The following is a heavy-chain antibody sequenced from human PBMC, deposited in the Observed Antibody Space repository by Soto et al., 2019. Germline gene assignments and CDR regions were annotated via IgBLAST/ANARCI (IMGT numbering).Heavy chain of an antibody. CDR1: GFTFSSYW. CDR2: IKQDGSEK. V-gene: IGHV3-7*05. CDR3: ARAYHSSSWLTTWYYFDY. D-gene: IGHD6-13*01. Sequence: GGSLRLSCAASGFTFSSYWMSWVRRAPGKGLEWVANIKQDGSEKYYVDSVKGRFTISRDNAKNSLYLQMNSLRAEDTAVYYCARAYHSSSWLTTWYYFDYWGQGTLVTVSS. J-gene: IGHJ4*02.